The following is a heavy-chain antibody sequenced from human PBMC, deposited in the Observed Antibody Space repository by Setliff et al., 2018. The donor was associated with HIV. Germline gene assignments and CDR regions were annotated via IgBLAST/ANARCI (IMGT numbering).Heavy chain of an antibody. CDR2: VYYSGTT. D-gene: IGHD3-22*01. CDR1: GGSISSSSYY. V-gene: IGHV4-39*01. Sequence: SETLSLTCTVSGGSISSSSYYWAWVRQPPGRGLEWIGSVYYSGTTYISPSLKSRLTISIDRSTNQFSLRLNSMTAADMAMYYCARSSRGYYNPLFDYWGQGTLVTVSS. CDR3: ARSSRGYYNPLFDY. J-gene: IGHJ4*02.